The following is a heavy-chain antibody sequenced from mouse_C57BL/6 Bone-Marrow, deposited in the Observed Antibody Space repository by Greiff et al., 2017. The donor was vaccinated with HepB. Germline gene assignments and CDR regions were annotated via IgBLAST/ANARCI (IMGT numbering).Heavy chain of an antibody. V-gene: IGHV1-82*01. CDR1: GYAFSSSW. CDR3: ALITTVVEVPYFDY. D-gene: IGHD1-1*01. J-gene: IGHJ2*01. CDR2: IYPGDGDT. Sequence: VQLQESGPELVKPGASVKISCKASGYAFSSSWMNWVKQRPGEGLEWIGRIYPGDGDTNYNGKFKGKATLTADKSSSTAYMQLSSLTSEDSAVYFCALITTVVEVPYFDYWGQGTTLTVSS.